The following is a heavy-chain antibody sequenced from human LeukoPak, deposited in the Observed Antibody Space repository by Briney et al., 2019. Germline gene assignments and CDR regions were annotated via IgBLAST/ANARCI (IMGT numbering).Heavy chain of an antibody. D-gene: IGHD5-18*01. CDR3: ARDRGGATWIPFDY. Sequence: SVKVSCKASGGTFSSYAISWVRQAPGQGLEWMGGIIPIFGTANYAQKFQGRVTITTDESTSTAYMELSSLRSEDTAVYYCARDRGGATWIPFDYWGQGTLVTVSS. CDR1: GGTFSSYA. CDR2: IIPIFGTA. J-gene: IGHJ4*02. V-gene: IGHV1-69*05.